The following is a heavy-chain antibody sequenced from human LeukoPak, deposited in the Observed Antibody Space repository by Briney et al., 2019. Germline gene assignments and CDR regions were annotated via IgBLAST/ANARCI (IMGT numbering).Heavy chain of an antibody. D-gene: IGHD3-3*01. Sequence: SETLSLTCTVSGGSISSYFWSWIRQPAGKGLEWIGRFYTSGSTNYSPSLKSRVTMSIDTSKNQFSLKLTSVTAADTAVYYCARDHGFLEWLCAFDIWGQGTMVTVSS. CDR3: ARDHGFLEWLCAFDI. V-gene: IGHV4-4*07. J-gene: IGHJ3*02. CDR2: FYTSGST. CDR1: GGSISSYF.